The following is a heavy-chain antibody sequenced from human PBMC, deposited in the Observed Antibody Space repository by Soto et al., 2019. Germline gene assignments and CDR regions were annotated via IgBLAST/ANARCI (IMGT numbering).Heavy chain of an antibody. D-gene: IGHD3-22*01. V-gene: IGHV3-30-3*01. J-gene: IGHJ4*02. CDR1: GFTFSSYA. CDR2: ISYDGSNK. Sequence: GGSLRLSCAASGFTFSSYAMHWVRQAPGEGLEWVAVISYDGSNKYYADSVKGRFTISRDNSKNTLYLQMNSLRAEDTAVYYCARPLAYYYDSSGYYPPFDYWGQGTLVTVSS. CDR3: ARPLAYYYDSSGYYPPFDY.